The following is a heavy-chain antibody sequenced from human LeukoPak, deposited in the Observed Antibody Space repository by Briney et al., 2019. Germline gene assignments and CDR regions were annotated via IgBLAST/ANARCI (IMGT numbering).Heavy chain of an antibody. CDR3: ATLSDRNFYYSYGLDV. Sequence: GGSLRLSCAASGFHLSTYEMNWVRQAPGKGVEWVAYIRRYGVTTSYADSGKGRFTISGDNAKNSLHLQMNSLRAEDTAVYYRATLSDRNFYYSYGLDVWGQGTTVTVS. J-gene: IGHJ6*02. CDR2: IRRYGVTT. V-gene: IGHV3-48*03. D-gene: IGHD1-14*01. CDR1: GFHLSTYE.